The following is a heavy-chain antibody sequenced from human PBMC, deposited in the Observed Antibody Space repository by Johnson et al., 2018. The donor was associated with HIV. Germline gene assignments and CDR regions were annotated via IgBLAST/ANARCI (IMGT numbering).Heavy chain of an antibody. CDR2: ISYDGSNE. CDR1: GFTFTNYG. Sequence: QMLLVESGGGVVQPGRSLRLSCAASGFTFTNYGMHWVRQAPGKGLEWVAVISYDGSNEHYTDSVGGRFTISRDNSKNTLHLQINSLRAEDTAVYYCAKEPAVGYSGSFSGGFDIWGQGTMVTVSS. D-gene: IGHD1-26*01. J-gene: IGHJ3*02. V-gene: IGHV3-30*18. CDR3: AKEPAVGYSGSFSGGFDI.